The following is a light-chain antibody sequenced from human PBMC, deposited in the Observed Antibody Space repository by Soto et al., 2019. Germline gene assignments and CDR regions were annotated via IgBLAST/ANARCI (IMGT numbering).Light chain of an antibody. CDR3: NSYTSYNTQWL. V-gene: IGLV2-14*03. CDR2: DVS. Sequence: QSVLTQPASVSGSPGQSITISCTGTSSDVGGYNYVSWYQQHPGKAPRLLIYDVSNRPSGVSDRFSGSKSGNTASLTISGLQADDEAHYYCNSYTSYNTQWLFGGGTQLTVL. CDR1: SSDVGGYNY. J-gene: IGLJ3*02.